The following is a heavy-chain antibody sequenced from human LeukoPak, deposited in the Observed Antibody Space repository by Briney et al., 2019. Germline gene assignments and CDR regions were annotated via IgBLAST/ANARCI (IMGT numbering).Heavy chain of an antibody. CDR3: ARSAYDFWSGYQYYFDY. D-gene: IGHD3-3*01. V-gene: IGHV1-69*04. Sequence: ASVKVSCKASGGTFSSYAISWVRQAPGQGLEWMGRIIRILGIANYAQKFQGRVTITADKSTSTAYMELSSLRSEDTAVYYCARSAYDFWSGYQYYFDYWGQGTLVTVSS. CDR1: GGTFSSYA. J-gene: IGHJ4*02. CDR2: IIRILGIA.